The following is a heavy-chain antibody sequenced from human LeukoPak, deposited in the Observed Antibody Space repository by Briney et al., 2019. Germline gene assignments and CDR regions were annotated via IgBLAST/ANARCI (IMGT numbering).Heavy chain of an antibody. CDR3: ARTVXRIGY. V-gene: IGHV3-48*03. CDR2: ISSSGSTI. D-gene: IGHD4-17*01. J-gene: IGHJ4*02. CDR1: GFTFSSYE. Sequence: PGGSLRLSCAASGFTFSSYEMNWVRQAPGKGLGWVSHISSSGSTIYYTDSVKGRFTISRDNSKNLLYLEIKSLRAEGTAIYSCARTVXRIGYWXQGTLVTVSS.